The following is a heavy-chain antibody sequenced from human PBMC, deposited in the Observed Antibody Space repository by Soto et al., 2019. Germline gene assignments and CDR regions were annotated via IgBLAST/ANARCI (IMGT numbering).Heavy chain of an antibody. V-gene: IGHV7-4-1*01. J-gene: IGHJ6*02. D-gene: IGHD3-3*01. CDR3: AREARFLAWSAIQYYYGMDV. CDR2: INTNTGNP. CDR1: GYTFTNYA. Sequence: ASVKVSCKASGYTFTNYAMNWVRQAPGQGLEWMGWINTNTGNPTYAQGFTGRFVFSLDTSVSTAYLQICSLKAEYTAVYYCAREARFLAWSAIQYYYGMDVWGQGTTVIVSS.